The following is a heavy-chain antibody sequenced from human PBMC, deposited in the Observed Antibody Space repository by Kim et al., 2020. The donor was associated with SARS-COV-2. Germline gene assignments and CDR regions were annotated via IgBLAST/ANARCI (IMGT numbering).Heavy chain of an antibody. J-gene: IGHJ4*02. CDR3: ARGARGYSYHDY. V-gene: IGHV4-39*01. D-gene: IGHD5-18*01. CDR1: GGSISSSSYY. Sequence: SETLSLTCTVSGGSISSSSYYWGWIRQPPGKGLEWIGSIYYSGSTYYNPSLKSRVTISVDTSKNQFSLKLSSVTAADTAVYYCARGARGYSYHDYWGQGTLVTVSS. CDR2: IYYSGST.